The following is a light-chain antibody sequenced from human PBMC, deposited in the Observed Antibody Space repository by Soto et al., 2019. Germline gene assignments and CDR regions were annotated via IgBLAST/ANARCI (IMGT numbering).Light chain of an antibody. J-gene: IGLJ2*01. CDR3: QSYDSSLRGL. Sequence: SVLTQPPSVSGAPGQRVTISCTGSSSNIGAGYDVHWYQQLPGTAPKLLIYGNSNRPSGVPDRFSGSKSGTSASLAITGLQAEDEADYYCQSYDSSLRGLFGGGTKLTVL. CDR1: SSNIGAGYD. CDR2: GNS. V-gene: IGLV1-40*01.